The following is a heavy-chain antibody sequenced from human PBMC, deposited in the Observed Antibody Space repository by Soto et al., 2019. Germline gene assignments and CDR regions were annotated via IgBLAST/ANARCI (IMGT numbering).Heavy chain of an antibody. J-gene: IGHJ5*02. Sequence: SETLSLTCSVSGAALNSGNYYWSWIRQVPGKGLEWIGHIYVTGAVDYNPSLRDRITISQDTSERQFSLNLRLVTAADTAVYYCARLRIATNNYKWFDPWGRGTLVTVSS. D-gene: IGHD2-21*01. CDR1: GAALNSGNYY. CDR3: ARLRIATNNYKWFDP. CDR2: IYVTGAV. V-gene: IGHV4-31*03.